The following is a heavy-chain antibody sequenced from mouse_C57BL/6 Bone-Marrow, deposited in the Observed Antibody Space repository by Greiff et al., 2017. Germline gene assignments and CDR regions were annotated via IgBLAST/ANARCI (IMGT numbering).Heavy chain of an antibody. D-gene: IGHD1-1*01. Sequence: QVQLQQPGAELVMPGASVKLSCKASGYTFPSSWMPWVKQRPGQGLEWIGEIAPSASYTNYNQKFKGKSTLTVDKSSRTAYMQLSSLISEDSAVYYCAIYPITTVVFDYWGQGTTLTVSS. CDR3: AIYPITTVVFDY. J-gene: IGHJ2*01. V-gene: IGHV1-69*01. CDR2: IAPSASYT. CDR1: GYTFPSSW.